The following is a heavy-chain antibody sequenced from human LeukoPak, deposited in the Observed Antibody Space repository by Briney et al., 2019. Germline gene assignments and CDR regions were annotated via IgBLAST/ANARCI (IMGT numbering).Heavy chain of an antibody. V-gene: IGHV3-74*01. CDR3: ARVYYYYYMDV. J-gene: IGHJ6*03. CDR1: GFTFSNYW. CDR2: ISSDGTNT. Sequence: PGGSPRLSCAASGFTFSNYWMHWVRQAPGTGLVWVSRISSDGTNTYYADSVKGRFSISRDNAKNTLYLQMNSLRAEDTAMYYCARVYYYYYMDVWGKGTTVTVSS.